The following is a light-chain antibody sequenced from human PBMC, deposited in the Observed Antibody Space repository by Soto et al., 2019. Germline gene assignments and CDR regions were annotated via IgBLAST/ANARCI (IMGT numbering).Light chain of an antibody. V-gene: IGLV2-14*01. J-gene: IGLJ1*01. Sequence: QSVLTQPASVSGSPGQAITISCTGTSSDVGNYNYVSWCQQRPGKAPKLMIYDITKRPSGVSNRFSGSKSGNTASLTISGLQAVDEADFFCTSYTSGDTYVFGTGTKVTVL. CDR2: DIT. CDR3: TSYTSGDTYV. CDR1: SSDVGNYNY.